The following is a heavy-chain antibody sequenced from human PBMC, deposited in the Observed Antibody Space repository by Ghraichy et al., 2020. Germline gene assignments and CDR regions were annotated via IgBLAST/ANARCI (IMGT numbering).Heavy chain of an antibody. Sequence: SETLSLTCAVYGGSFSGYYWSWIRQPPGKGLEWIGEINHSGSTNYNPSLKSRVTISVDTSKNQFSLKLSSVTAADTAVYYCARVRIDSGSYYFDYWGQGTLVTVSS. CDR3: ARVRIDSGSYYFDY. V-gene: IGHV4-34*01. D-gene: IGHD1-26*01. CDR1: GGSFSGYY. J-gene: IGHJ4*02. CDR2: INHSGST.